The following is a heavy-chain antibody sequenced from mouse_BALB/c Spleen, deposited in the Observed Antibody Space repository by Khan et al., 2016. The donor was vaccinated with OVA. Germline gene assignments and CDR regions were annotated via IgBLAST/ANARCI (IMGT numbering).Heavy chain of an antibody. CDR2: ISYSGRT. CDR1: GYSITSDYA. D-gene: IGHD1-1*01. J-gene: IGHJ2*01. Sequence: EVQLQESGPGLVNPSQSLSLTCTVTGYSITSDYAWNWLRQFPGNKLEWLGYISYSGRTSYNPSLKSRISITRDTSKNQVFLQLNSMTTEDTASYFCARSVTITTVVATDFDYWGQGTTLTVSS. CDR3: ARSVTITTVVATDFDY. V-gene: IGHV3-2*02.